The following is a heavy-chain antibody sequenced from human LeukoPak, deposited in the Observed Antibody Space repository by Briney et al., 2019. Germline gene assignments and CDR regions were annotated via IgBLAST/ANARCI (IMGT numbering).Heavy chain of an antibody. J-gene: IGHJ4*02. CDR2: IYYSGST. Sequence: SQTLSLTCTVSGGSIGSYYWSWIRRHPGKGLEWIGYIYYSGSTYYNPSLKSRVTMSVDTSKNQFSLKLSSVTAAHAAVYYCARNRDILNLDYWGQGTLVTVPS. CDR1: GGSIGSYY. V-gene: IGHV4-31*03. CDR3: ARNRDILNLDY. D-gene: IGHD3-9*01.